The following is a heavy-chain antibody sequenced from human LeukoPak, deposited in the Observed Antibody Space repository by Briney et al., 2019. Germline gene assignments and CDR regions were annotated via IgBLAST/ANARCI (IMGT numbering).Heavy chain of an antibody. Sequence: GGSLRLSCEASGFTFSSHTMTWVRQAPGKGLEWVSSISGSGTSTYYADSVKGRFTISRDNSKNTLYLQMNSLRAEDTAVYYCAKDLLTRYNWFDPWGQGTLVTVSS. V-gene: IGHV3-23*01. D-gene: IGHD2-15*01. CDR1: GFTFSSHT. CDR3: AKDLLTRYNWFDP. J-gene: IGHJ5*02. CDR2: ISGSGTST.